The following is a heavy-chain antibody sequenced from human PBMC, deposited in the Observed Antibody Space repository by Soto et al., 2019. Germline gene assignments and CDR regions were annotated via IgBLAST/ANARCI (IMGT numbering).Heavy chain of an antibody. V-gene: IGHV3-30*18. CDR3: AKVLGPTIRPGPTIDY. CDR2: ISYDGSNK. D-gene: IGHD5-12*01. J-gene: IGHJ4*02. Sequence: GGSLRLSCAASGFTFSSYGMHWVRQAPGKGLEWVAVISYDGSNKYYADSVKGRFTISRDNSKNTLYLQMNSLRAEDTAVYYCAKVLGPTIRPGPTIDYWGQGTLVTVSS. CDR1: GFTFSSYG.